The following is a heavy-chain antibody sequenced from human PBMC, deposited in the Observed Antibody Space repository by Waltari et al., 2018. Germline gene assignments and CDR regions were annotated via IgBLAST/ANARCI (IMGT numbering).Heavy chain of an antibody. D-gene: IGHD1-26*01. Sequence: QVQLQQWGAGLLKPSETLSLTCAVYGGSFSGYYWSWIRQPPGKGLEWIGEINHSGSTNYNPSLKSRVTISVDTSKNQFSLKLSSVTASDTAVYYCARRGGSYLDYWGQGTLVTVSS. V-gene: IGHV4-34*01. CDR2: INHSGST. CDR1: GGSFSGYY. CDR3: ARRGGSYLDY. J-gene: IGHJ4*02.